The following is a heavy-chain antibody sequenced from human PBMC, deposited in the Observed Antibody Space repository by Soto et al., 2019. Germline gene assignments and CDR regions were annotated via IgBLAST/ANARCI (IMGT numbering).Heavy chain of an antibody. J-gene: IGHJ4*02. V-gene: IGHV1-2*02. CDR2: INPDSGGT. CDR3: TRQVATFNFDY. Sequence: ASVKVSCKASGYMFTGYYMHWVQQAPGQGLEWMGWINPDSGGTNYQQKFQGSVTITRYTSISTAYLELSSLRSDDTAVYYCTRQVATFNFDYWGQGTLVTVSS. D-gene: IGHD5-12*01. CDR1: GYMFTGYY.